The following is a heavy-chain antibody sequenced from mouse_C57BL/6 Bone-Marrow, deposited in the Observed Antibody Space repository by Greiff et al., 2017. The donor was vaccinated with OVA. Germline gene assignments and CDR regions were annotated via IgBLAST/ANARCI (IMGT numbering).Heavy chain of an antibody. V-gene: IGHV3-6*01. Sequence: DVQLQESGPGLVKPSQSLSLTCSVTGYSITSGYYWNWIRQFPGNKLEWMGYISYDGSNNYNPSLKNRISITRDTSKNQFFLKLNSVTTEDTATYYCASYDVDYWGQGTTLTVSS. J-gene: IGHJ2*01. CDR1: GYSITSGYY. D-gene: IGHD2-3*01. CDR2: ISYDGSN. CDR3: ASYDVDY.